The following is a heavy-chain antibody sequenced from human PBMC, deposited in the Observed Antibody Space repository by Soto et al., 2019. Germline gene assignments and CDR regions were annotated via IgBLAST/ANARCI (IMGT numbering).Heavy chain of an antibody. CDR2: INAGNGNT. V-gene: IGHV1-3*01. J-gene: IGHJ4*02. D-gene: IGHD1-20*01. CDR1: GYTFTSYA. Sequence: GASVKVSCKASGYTFTSYASHWVRQAPGQRLEWMGWINAGNGNTKYSQKFQGRVTITRDTSASTAYMELSSLRSEDTAVYYCARGITLPTPLDYWGQGTLVTVS. CDR3: ARGITLPTPLDY.